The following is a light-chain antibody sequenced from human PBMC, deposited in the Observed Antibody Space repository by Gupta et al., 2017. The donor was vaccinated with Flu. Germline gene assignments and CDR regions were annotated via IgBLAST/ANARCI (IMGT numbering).Light chain of an antibody. CDR1: QNVHSY. J-gene: IGKJ4*01. Sequence: AIRITQSPSSISASTGDRVTITCRASQNVHSYLAWYQQKPGKAPKLLIYAASTLQSGVPSTFTGSGSGTDFTLTVSLLQSEDFATYYCQQYVSYPFTFGGGTEVDIK. CDR3: QQYVSYPFT. CDR2: AAS. V-gene: IGKV1-8*01.